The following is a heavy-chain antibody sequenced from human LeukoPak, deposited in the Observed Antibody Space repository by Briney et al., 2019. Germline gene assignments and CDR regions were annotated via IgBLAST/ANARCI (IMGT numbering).Heavy chain of an antibody. D-gene: IGHD1-26*01. CDR3: TRTYSGSSIDY. CDR1: GGSISSFY. CDR2: IHYSGST. J-gene: IGHJ4*02. V-gene: IGHV4-59*01. Sequence: PSETLSLTCTVAGGSISSFYWSWVRQPPRNVLEWDGSIHYSGSTNYNPSFKSRVTISVETSKNQFSLKLRSVTAADTVVYYCTRTYSGSSIDYWGQGTLVTVSS.